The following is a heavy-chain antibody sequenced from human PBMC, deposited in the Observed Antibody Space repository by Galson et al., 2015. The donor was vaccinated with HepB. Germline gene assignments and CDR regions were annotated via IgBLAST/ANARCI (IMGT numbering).Heavy chain of an antibody. CDR1: GFTFSSYS. V-gene: IGHV3-7*01. D-gene: IGHD1-26*01. CDR2: INNDGSDK. Sequence: SLRLSCAASGFTFSSYSMSWVRQAPGKGLEWVANINNDGSDKYYVDSVKGRFTISRDNAKNSLFLQMNSLRAEDTAVYYCARGSGSGSDFVYWSQGTLVTVSS. J-gene: IGHJ4*02. CDR3: ARGSGSGSDFVY.